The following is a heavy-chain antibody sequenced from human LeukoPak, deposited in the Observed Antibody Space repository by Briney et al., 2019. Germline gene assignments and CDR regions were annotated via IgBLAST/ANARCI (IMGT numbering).Heavy chain of an antibody. J-gene: IGHJ4*02. V-gene: IGHV1-69*13. CDR1: GGTFSSYA. Sequence: SVKVSCKASGGTFSSYAISWVRQAPGQGLEWMGGIIPIFGTANYAQKFQGRVTITADESTSTAYMELSSLRSEDTAVYYCARARGYVWGSYRYDYFDYWGQGTLVTVSS. CDR2: IIPIFGTA. D-gene: IGHD3-16*02. CDR3: ARARGYVWGSYRYDYFDY.